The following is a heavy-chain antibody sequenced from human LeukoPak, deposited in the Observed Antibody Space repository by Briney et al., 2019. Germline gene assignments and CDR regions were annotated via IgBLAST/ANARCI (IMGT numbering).Heavy chain of an antibody. D-gene: IGHD5-24*01. CDR1: GGSFSGYY. Sequence: MPSETLSLTCAVYGGSFSGYYWSWIRQPPGKGLEWIGEINHSGSTNYNPSLKSRVTISVDTSKNQFSLKLSSVTAADTAVYYCARGFVEMATMETYYYYYYMDVWGKGTTVTVSS. CDR3: ARGFVEMATMETYYYYYYMDV. J-gene: IGHJ6*03. CDR2: INHSGST. V-gene: IGHV4-34*01.